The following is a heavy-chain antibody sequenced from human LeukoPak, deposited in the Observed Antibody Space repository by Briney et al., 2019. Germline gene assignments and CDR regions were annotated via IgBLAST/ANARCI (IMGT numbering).Heavy chain of an antibody. J-gene: IGHJ6*03. CDR1: GFTFSNYW. D-gene: IGHD3-3*01. CDR2: IKQDGSEK. CDR3: AREAGDVLRFLEWLSRYYYMDV. Sequence: GGSLRLSCAASGFTFSNYWMSWVRQAPGKGLEWVANIKQDGSEKYYVDSVKGRFTISRDNAKNSLYLQMNSLRAEDTAVYYCAREAGDVLRFLEWLSRYYYMDVWGKGTTVTVSS. V-gene: IGHV3-7*01.